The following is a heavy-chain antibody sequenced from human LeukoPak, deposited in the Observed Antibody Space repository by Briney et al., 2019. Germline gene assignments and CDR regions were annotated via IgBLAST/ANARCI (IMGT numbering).Heavy chain of an antibody. CDR1: GYTFTSYA. J-gene: IGHJ4*02. CDR3: ARGAEYCSGGSCYYFDY. D-gene: IGHD2-15*01. Sequence: ASVKVSCKASGYTFTSYAMHWVRQAPGQRLEWMGRINAGNGNTKYSQKFQGRVTITRDTSASTAYMELSSLRSEDTAVYYCARGAEYCSGGSCYYFDYWGQGTLVTVSS. V-gene: IGHV1-3*01. CDR2: INAGNGNT.